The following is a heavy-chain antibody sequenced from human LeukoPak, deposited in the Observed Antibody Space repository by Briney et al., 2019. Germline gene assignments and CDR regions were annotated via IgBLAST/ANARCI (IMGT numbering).Heavy chain of an antibody. CDR2: IYPGDSDN. CDR1: GYSFTSYW. CDR3: AVVPAAIRWFDP. Sequence: GESLKISLKGSGYSFTSYWIGWVRQMPGKSLEWVGIIYPGDSDNRYSPSFQGQVTISADKSISTAYLQWSSLKASDTAMYYCAVVPAAIRWFDPWGQGTLVTVSS. V-gene: IGHV5-51*01. J-gene: IGHJ5*02. D-gene: IGHD2-2*02.